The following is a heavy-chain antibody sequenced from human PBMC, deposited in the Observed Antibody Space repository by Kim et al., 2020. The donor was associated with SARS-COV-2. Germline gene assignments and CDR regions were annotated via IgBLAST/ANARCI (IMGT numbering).Heavy chain of an antibody. V-gene: IGHV3-21*01. J-gene: IGHJ4*02. CDR3: ARDRGRWLQRPDY. D-gene: IGHD1-1*01. Sequence: GGSLRLSCAASGFTFSSYSMNWVRQAPGKGLEWVSSISSSSSYIYYADSVKGRFTISRDNAKNSLYLQMNSLRAEDTAVYYCARDRGRWLQRPDYWGQGTLVTVSS. CDR2: ISSSSSYI. CDR1: GFTFSSYS.